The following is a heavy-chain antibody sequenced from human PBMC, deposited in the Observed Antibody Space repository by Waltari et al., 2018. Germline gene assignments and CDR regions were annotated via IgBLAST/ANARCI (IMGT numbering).Heavy chain of an antibody. CDR1: GFTFGRYG. D-gene: IGHD6-13*01. V-gene: IGHV3-30*18. J-gene: IGHJ4*02. CDR3: AKDRGPQQLVPDY. CDR2: ISYDGSNK. Sequence: QVQLVESGGGVVQPGRSLRLSCEASGFTFGRYGMHWVRPAPGKGLEWVAVISYDGSNKYYADSVKGRFTISRDNSKNTLYLQMNSLRAEDTAVYYCAKDRGPQQLVPDYWGQGTLVTVSS.